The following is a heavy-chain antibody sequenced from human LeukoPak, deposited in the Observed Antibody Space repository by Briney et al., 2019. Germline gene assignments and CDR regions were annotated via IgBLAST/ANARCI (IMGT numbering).Heavy chain of an antibody. CDR3: AAMVRGVITLDY. Sequence: SETLSLTCTVSGGSITSSTHYWAWIRQPPGKGLEWIGYIYYSGSTYYNPSLKSRVTISVDTSKNQFSLKLSSVTAADTAVYYCAAMVRGVITLDYWGQGTLVTVSS. CDR2: IYYSGST. D-gene: IGHD3-10*01. CDR1: GGSITSSTHY. V-gene: IGHV4-31*03. J-gene: IGHJ4*02.